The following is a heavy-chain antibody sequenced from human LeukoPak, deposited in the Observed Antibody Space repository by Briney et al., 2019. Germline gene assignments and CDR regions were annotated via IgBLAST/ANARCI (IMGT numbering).Heavy chain of an antibody. Sequence: SETLSLTCTVSGGPMYSYYWTWIRQPAGRGLEWIGRIYTDGSTNYNPSLKSRVIMSVDTSKKEFSLKLNSVTAADTAIYYCATYKQELAFDSWGEGTLVTVSS. V-gene: IGHV4-4*07. CDR1: GGPMYSYY. J-gene: IGHJ4*02. D-gene: IGHD6-13*01. CDR2: IYTDGST. CDR3: ATYKQELAFDS.